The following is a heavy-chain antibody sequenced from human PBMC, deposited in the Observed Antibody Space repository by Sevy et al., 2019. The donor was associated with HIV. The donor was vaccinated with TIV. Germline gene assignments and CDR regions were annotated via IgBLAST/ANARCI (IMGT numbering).Heavy chain of an antibody. D-gene: IGHD2-15*01. J-gene: IGHJ4*02. CDR2: INHSGST. Sequence: SETLSLTCAVYGGSFSGYYWSWIRQPPGKGLEWIGEINHSGSTNYNPSLTSRVTISVDTSKNQFSLKLSSVTAADTAVYYCARLNCSGGSCYSVGYYFDYWGQGTLVTVSS. V-gene: IGHV4-34*01. CDR1: GGSFSGYY. CDR3: ARLNCSGGSCYSVGYYFDY.